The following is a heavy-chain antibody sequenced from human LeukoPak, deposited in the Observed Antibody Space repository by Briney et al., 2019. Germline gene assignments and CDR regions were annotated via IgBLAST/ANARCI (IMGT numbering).Heavy chain of an antibody. Sequence: GGSLRLSCAASGFTFSSCGFNWVRQAPGKGLEWVSSIGPTGTDRYYADSVRGRFTISRDNAKNSMYLQMDSLRAEDTAVYYCARGDTAMARRAHWFDPWGQGTLVTVSS. CDR1: GFTFSSCG. CDR2: IGPTGTDR. V-gene: IGHV3-21*01. J-gene: IGHJ5*02. CDR3: ARGDTAMARRAHWFDP. D-gene: IGHD5-18*01.